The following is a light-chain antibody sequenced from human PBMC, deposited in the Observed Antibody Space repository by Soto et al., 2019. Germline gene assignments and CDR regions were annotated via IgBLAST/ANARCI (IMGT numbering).Light chain of an antibody. J-gene: IGLJ3*02. CDR1: SGSVSTSYY. CDR3: VLYMGSGVWV. CDR2: STS. V-gene: IGLV8-61*01. Sequence: QTVVTQEPSVSVSPGGTVTLTCGLSSGSVSTSYYPTWYQQTPGQAPRTLIYSTSTRSSGVPDRFSGSILGNKAALTITGAQADDESHYYCVLYMGSGVWVFGGGTKLTVL.